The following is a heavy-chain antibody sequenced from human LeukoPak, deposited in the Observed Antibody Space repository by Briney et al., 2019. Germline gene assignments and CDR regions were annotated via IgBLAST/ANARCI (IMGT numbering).Heavy chain of an antibody. CDR1: GGSISSGGYS. J-gene: IGHJ4*02. Sequence: DPSETLSLTCAVSGGSISSGGYSWSWIRQPPGKGLEWIGYIYYSGSTNYNPSLKSRVTISVDTSKNQFSLKLSSVTAADTAVYYCARTSYDYVWGSYRYWFDYWGQGTLATVSS. CDR3: ARTSYDYVWGSYRYWFDY. D-gene: IGHD3-16*02. CDR2: IYYSGST. V-gene: IGHV4-61*08.